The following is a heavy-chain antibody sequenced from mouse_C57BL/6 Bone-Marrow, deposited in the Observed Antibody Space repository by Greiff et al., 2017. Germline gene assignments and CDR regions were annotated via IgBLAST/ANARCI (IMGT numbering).Heavy chain of an antibody. D-gene: IGHD1-1*01. CDR2: IYPRDGST. CDR1: GYTFTSYD. CDR3: ARLEFDGSSGDWYFDV. Sequence: QVQLQQSGPELVKPGASVKLSCKASGYTFTSYDINWVKQRPGQGLEWIGWIYPRDGSTKYNEKFKGKATLTVDTSSSPAYMEPHSLTSENSAVYFCARLEFDGSSGDWYFDVWGTGTTVTVSS. V-gene: IGHV1-85*01. J-gene: IGHJ1*03.